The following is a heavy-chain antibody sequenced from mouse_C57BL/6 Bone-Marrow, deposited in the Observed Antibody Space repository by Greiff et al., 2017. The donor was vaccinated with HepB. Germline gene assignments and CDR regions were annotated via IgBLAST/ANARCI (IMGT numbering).Heavy chain of an antibody. CDR1: GYSITSGYY. CDR3: AREGNYYGSSYGDFDY. CDR2: ISYDGSN. J-gene: IGHJ2*01. D-gene: IGHD1-1*01. V-gene: IGHV3-6*01. Sequence: EVKLVESGPGLVKPSQSLSLTCSVTGYSITSGYYWNWIRQFPGNKLEWMGYISYDGSNNYNPSLKNRISITRDTSKNQFFLKLNSVTTEDTATYYCAREGNYYGSSYGDFDYWGQGTTLTVSS.